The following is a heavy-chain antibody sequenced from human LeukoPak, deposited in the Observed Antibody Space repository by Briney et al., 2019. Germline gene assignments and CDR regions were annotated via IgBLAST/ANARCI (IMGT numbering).Heavy chain of an antibody. V-gene: IGHV1-46*01. CDR2: INPSRGST. CDR3: ARALKYYDILTGYPYYFDY. J-gene: IGHJ4*02. Sequence: GASVKVSCKASGYTFTTYYMHWVRQAPGQGLEWMGIINPSRGSTTYAQKFQGKVTMTRDTSTSTVYMELSSLRSEDTAVYYCARALKYYDILTGYPYYFDYWGQGTLVTVSS. D-gene: IGHD3-9*01. CDR1: GYTFTTYY.